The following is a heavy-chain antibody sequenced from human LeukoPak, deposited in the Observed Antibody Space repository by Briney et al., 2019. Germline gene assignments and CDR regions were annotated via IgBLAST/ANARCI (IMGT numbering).Heavy chain of an antibody. Sequence: GESLKISCKGSGYSFTSYWIGWVRQMPGKGLEWMGIIYPGDSDTRYSPSFQGQVTISADKSISTAYLQWSSLKASDTAMYYCARHFLPNWNSYYYYMDVWGKGTTVTVSS. V-gene: IGHV5-51*01. D-gene: IGHD1-1*01. CDR3: ARHFLPNWNSYYYYMDV. J-gene: IGHJ6*03. CDR1: GYSFTSYW. CDR2: IYPGDSDT.